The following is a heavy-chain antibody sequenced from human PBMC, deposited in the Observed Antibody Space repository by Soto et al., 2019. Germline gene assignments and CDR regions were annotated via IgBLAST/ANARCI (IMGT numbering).Heavy chain of an antibody. CDR2: ISGSGGST. CDR1: GFTFSSYA. D-gene: IGHD5-18*01. J-gene: IGHJ4*02. CDR3: AKGTVSSSGYSYGLFDY. V-gene: IGHV3-23*01. Sequence: EVQLLESGGGLVQPGGSLRLSCAASGFTFSSYAMSWVRQAPGKGLEWVSAISGSGGSTYYADSVKGRFTISRDNSKNTLYLQMNSLRAEDTAVYYCAKGTVSSSGYSYGLFDYWGQGTLVTVSS.